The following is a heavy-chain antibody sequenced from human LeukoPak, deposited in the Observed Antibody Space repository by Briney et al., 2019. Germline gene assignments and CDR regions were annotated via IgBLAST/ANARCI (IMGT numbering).Heavy chain of an antibody. D-gene: IGHD2-2*01. V-gene: IGHV3-33*01. CDR2: IWYDGSNK. J-gene: IGHJ5*02. CDR3: ARDCSSTSCRGGFDP. Sequence: GRSLRLSCAASGFTFSSYGMHWVRQAPGKGLEWVAVIWYDGSNKYYADSVKGRFTISRDNSKNTLYLQMNSLRAEDTAVYYCARDCSSTSCRGGFDPWGQGTLVTVSS. CDR1: GFTFSSYG.